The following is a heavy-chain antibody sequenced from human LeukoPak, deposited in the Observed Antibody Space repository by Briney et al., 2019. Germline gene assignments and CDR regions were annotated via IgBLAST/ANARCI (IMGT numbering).Heavy chain of an antibody. J-gene: IGHJ4*02. V-gene: IGHV3-30*02. CDR3: AKAPLMVYAWNFFDY. Sequence: GGSLRLSCAASGFTFSSYGMHWVRQAPGKGLEWVAFVRYDGSNKYYADSVKGRFTISRDNSKNTLYLQMNSLRAEDTAVYYCAKAPLMVYAWNFFDYWGQGTLVTVSS. D-gene: IGHD2-8*01. CDR1: GFTFSSYG. CDR2: VRYDGSNK.